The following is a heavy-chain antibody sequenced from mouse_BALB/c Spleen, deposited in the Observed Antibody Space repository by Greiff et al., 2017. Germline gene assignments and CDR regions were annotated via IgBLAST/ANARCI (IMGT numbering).Heavy chain of an antibody. V-gene: IGHV1-69*02. CDR3: TRGGLGRGGYYAMDY. J-gene: IGHJ4*01. CDR1: GYTFTSYW. D-gene: IGHD4-1*01. Sequence: VQLQQPGAELVRPGASVKLSCKASGYTFTSYWINWVKQRPGQGLEWIGNIYPSDSYTNYNQKFKDKATLTVDKSSSTAYMQLSSPTSEDSAVYYCTRGGLGRGGYYAMDYWGQGTSVTVSS. CDR2: IYPSDSYT.